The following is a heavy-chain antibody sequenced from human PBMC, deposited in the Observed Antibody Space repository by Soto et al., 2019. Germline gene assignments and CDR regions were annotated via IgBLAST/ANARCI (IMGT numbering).Heavy chain of an antibody. D-gene: IGHD3-10*01. CDR1: EFTFNNYW. CDR2: INSDGSIT. Sequence: PGGSLRLSCTASEFTFNNYWMHWVRQAPGKGLVWVSRINSDGSITTYADSVKGRFTISRDNARNTLYLQMSSLRAEETAVYYCAGSASGAFDIWGRGTMVTVSS. CDR3: AGSASGAFDI. J-gene: IGHJ3*02. V-gene: IGHV3-74*01.